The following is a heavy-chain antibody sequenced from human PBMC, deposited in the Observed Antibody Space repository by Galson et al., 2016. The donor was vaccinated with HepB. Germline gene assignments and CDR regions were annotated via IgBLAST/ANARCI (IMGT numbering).Heavy chain of an antibody. CDR2: IYYSGST. CDR1: GGSISSGGFY. J-gene: IGHJ4*02. D-gene: IGHD3-3*01. Sequence: LSLTCTVSGGSISSGGFYWSWIRQHPGKGLAWIGYIYYSGSTYYTPSLKSRVAMSVATSSNQFSRKLSSVTAAATGVYYCARGAKHWSGSWYYYGCLGQGTLFTVSS. V-gene: IGHV4-31*03. CDR3: ARGAKHWSGSWYYYGC.